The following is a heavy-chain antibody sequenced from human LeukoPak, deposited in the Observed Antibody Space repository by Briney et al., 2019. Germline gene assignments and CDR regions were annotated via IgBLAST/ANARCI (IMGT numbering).Heavy chain of an antibody. CDR3: ARATYYYDSSGYFSLDY. V-gene: IGHV4-4*07. CDR2: IYTSGRH. CDR1: VHSHYRYY. J-gene: IGHJ4*02. D-gene: IGHD3-22*01. Sequence: PSDTLSLLRTVSVHSHYRYYGRWPPQPGGRAVVWIACIYTSGRHNPHPPLKSRVSMSEDTSKKHFSLKLSSVTAADTVVDDCARATYYYDSSGYFSLDYWGQGTLVTVSS.